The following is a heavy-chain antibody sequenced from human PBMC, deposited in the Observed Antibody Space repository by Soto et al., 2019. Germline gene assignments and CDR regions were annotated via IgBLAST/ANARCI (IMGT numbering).Heavy chain of an antibody. Sequence: GASVKVSCKASGYTFTSYGISWVRQAPGQGLEWMGWISVYNGNTNYAQKFKGRVTMTTDTSTSTAYMELRSLRSDDTAVYYCARELDIVVVVAASEDYYMDVWGKGTTVTVSS. D-gene: IGHD2-2*03. CDR1: GYTFTSYG. CDR3: ARELDIVVVVAASEDYYMDV. J-gene: IGHJ6*03. V-gene: IGHV1-18*01. CDR2: ISVYNGNT.